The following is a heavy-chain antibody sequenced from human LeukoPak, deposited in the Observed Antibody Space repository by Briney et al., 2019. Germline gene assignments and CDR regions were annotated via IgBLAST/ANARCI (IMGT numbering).Heavy chain of an antibody. CDR2: IYRGGNT. V-gene: IGHV3-53*01. CDR3: ARGHSSGWFFDY. Sequence: PVGSLRLSCAASGFTLSSNYMSWVRQAPGKGLEWVSVIYRGGNTYYTDSVKGRFTISRDNSKNTLYLQMNTLRAEATAVYYCARGHSSGWFFDYWGQVTMVTVSS. D-gene: IGHD6-19*01. CDR1: GFTLSSNY. J-gene: IGHJ4*02.